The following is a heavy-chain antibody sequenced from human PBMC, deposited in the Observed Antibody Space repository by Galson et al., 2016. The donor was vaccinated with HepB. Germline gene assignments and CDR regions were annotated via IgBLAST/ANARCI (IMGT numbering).Heavy chain of an antibody. D-gene: IGHD3-9*01. CDR1: GFNFNIHA. J-gene: IGHJ4*02. Sequence: SLRLSCAASGFNFNIHAMNWVRQAPGKGLEWVSGISGSGNTTYYADSVKGRFTISRDNSKNTLYLLMNSLRPDDTAVYHCAKPIACTYISATDSWGQGILVTVSS. CDR2: ISGSGNTT. CDR3: AKPIACTYISATDS. V-gene: IGHV3-23*01.